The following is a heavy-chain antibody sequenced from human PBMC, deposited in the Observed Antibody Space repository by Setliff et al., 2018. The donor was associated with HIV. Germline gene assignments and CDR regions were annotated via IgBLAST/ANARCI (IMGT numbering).Heavy chain of an antibody. CDR2: IRGTGGDT. V-gene: IGHV3-23*01. D-gene: IGHD6-6*01. CDR3: ATRQAPRSCYMDV. J-gene: IGHJ6*03. CDR1: GFTFSNSL. Sequence: LRLSCAASGFTFSNSLMTWVRQAPGKGLEWVSSIRGTGGDTYYSDSVKGRFTISRDNSKNTLYLQMDSLRAEDTAVYYCATRQAPRSCYMDVWGKGTTVTVS.